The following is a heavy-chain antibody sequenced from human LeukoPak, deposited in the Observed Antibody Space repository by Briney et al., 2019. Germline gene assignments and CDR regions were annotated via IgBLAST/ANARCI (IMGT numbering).Heavy chain of an antibody. D-gene: IGHD3-16*01. CDR1: GFTFSSYA. Sequence: PGGSLRLSCAASGFTFSSYAMHWVRQAPGKGLEWVAVISYDGSNKYYADSVKGRFTISRDNSKNTLYLQMNSLRAEDTAVYYCARDDFGGITPFDYWGQGTLVTVSS. CDR2: ISYDGSNK. J-gene: IGHJ4*02. CDR3: ARDDFGGITPFDY. V-gene: IGHV3-30*04.